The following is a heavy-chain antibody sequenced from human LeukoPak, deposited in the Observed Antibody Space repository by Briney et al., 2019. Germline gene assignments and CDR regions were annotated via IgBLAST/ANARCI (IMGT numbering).Heavy chain of an antibody. J-gene: IGHJ4*02. Sequence: GGSLRLSCAASGFIFSNYGMHWVRQAPGKGLEWITFIRYDGSDENYTDSVKGRFTISRDNSKNTLFLQMNSLRTEDTAVYYCAKGAYITSWYGGFDSWGQGTLVTVSS. CDR3: AKGAYITSWYGGFDS. V-gene: IGHV3-30*02. CDR1: GFIFSNYG. D-gene: IGHD6-13*01. CDR2: IRYDGSDE.